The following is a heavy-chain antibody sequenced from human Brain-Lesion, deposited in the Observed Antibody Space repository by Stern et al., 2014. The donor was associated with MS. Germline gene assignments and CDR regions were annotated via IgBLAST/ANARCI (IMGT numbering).Heavy chain of an antibody. D-gene: IGHD2/OR15-2a*01. CDR3: AKDRQYLTYFFDH. V-gene: IGHV3-30*18. J-gene: IGHJ5*02. Sequence: VQLEESGGGVVQPGRPLRLSCVASGFTFGSCAMHWVRQAPGKGLEWVAGVSYAGSNKYYADSVKGRFTISRDNSQNTLYIQMSSLRPEDTAVYYCAKDRQYLTYFFDHWGQGSLVTVSS. CDR2: VSYAGSNK. CDR1: GFTFGSCA.